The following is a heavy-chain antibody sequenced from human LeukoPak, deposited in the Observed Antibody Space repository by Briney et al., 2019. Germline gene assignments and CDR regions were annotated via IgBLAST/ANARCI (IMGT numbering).Heavy chain of an antibody. CDR2: INPNSGGT. V-gene: IGHV1-2*02. J-gene: IGHJ4*02. CDR1: GYTFTGYY. CDR3: ASLDIVATIEQQLVLGY. Sequence: GASVKVSCKASGYTFTGYYMHWVRQALGQGLEWMGWINPNSGGTNYAQKFQGRVTMTRDTSISTAYMELSRLRSDDTAVYYCASLDIVATIEQQLVLGYWGQGTLVTVSS. D-gene: IGHD5-12*01.